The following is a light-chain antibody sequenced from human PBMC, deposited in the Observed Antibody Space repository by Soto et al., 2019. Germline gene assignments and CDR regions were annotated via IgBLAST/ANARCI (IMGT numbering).Light chain of an antibody. CDR3: QYYGTSALYT. Sequence: EIVLTQSPGTLSLSPGERATLSCRASQTVSSAYLAWYQQKPGQPPRLLIYAASNRATGIPDRFSGSGSGTDFTLTISRLEPEDFAVYYCQYYGTSALYTFGQGTKLEIK. CDR1: QTVSSAY. CDR2: AAS. J-gene: IGKJ2*01. V-gene: IGKV3-20*01.